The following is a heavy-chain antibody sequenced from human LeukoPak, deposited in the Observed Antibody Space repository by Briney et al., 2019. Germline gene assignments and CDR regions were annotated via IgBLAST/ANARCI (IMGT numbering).Heavy chain of an antibody. J-gene: IGHJ4*02. V-gene: IGHV1-8*01. CDR1: GYTLTSYD. D-gene: IGHD6-19*01. CDR3: ARSSVGSGWYGMGY. CDR2: MNPNSGIT. Sequence: ASVKVSCKACGYTLTSYDINWVRQATGQGLEWMGWMNPNSGITGYAQKFQGRVTMTRNTSISTAYMELSSLRSEDTAVYYCARSSVGSGWYGMGYWGQGTLVSVSS.